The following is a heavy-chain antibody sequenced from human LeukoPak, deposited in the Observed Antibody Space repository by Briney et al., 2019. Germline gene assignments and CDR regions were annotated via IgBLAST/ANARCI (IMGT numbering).Heavy chain of an antibody. J-gene: IGHJ5*02. CDR3: TRDFRRYYDFWSGYFYGDNWFDP. D-gene: IGHD3-3*01. V-gene: IGHV1-18*01. Sequence: ASVKVSCKASGYTFTSYGISWVRQAPGQGLEWMGWISAYNGNTNYAQKLQGRVTMTTDTSTSTAYMELRSLRSDDTAVYYCTRDFRRYYDFWSGYFYGDNWFDPWGQGTLVTVSS. CDR2: ISAYNGNT. CDR1: GYTFTSYG.